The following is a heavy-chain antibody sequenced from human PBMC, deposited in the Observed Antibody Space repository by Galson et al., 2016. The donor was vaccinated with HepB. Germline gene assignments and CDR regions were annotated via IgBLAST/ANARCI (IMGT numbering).Heavy chain of an antibody. J-gene: IGHJ4*02. Sequence: SLRLSCAASGFTFRDSYMSWIRQAPGKGLEWISSISGSSSQTNHADSVKGRFTVSRDNSKNLLYLQMNSLRAEDTAIYYCASGGYSISDNWGQGSLVTVSP. CDR1: GFTFRDSY. CDR3: ASGGYSISDN. V-gene: IGHV3-11*06. D-gene: IGHD4-23*01. CDR2: ISGSSSQT.